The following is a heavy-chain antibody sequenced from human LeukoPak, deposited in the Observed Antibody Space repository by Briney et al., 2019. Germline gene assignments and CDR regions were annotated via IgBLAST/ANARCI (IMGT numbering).Heavy chain of an antibody. CDR2: ISYDGSNK. CDR3: ARGLNWHNNSPFWY. D-gene: IGHD1/OR15-1a*01. Sequence: GGSLRLSCAASGFTFSSYGMHWVRQAPGKGLEWVAVISYDGSNKYYADSVKGRFTISRDNAKNSLYLQMNSLRAEDTAVYYCARGLNWHNNSPFWYWGQGTLVTVSS. V-gene: IGHV3-30*03. CDR1: GFTFSSYG. J-gene: IGHJ4*02.